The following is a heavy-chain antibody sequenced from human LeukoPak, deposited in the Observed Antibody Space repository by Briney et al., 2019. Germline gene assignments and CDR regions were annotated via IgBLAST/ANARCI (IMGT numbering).Heavy chain of an antibody. D-gene: IGHD2-15*01. Sequence: PSETLSLTCTVSGGSISSYYWSWIRQPPGKGLEWIGYIYYSGSTNYSPSLRSRVTISVDTSKNQFSLKLSSVTAADTAVYYCARGRNCSGGSCYRRGYYFDYWGQGTLVTVSS. CDR2: IYYSGST. CDR3: ARGRNCSGGSCYRRGYYFDY. V-gene: IGHV4-59*01. CDR1: GGSISSYY. J-gene: IGHJ4*02.